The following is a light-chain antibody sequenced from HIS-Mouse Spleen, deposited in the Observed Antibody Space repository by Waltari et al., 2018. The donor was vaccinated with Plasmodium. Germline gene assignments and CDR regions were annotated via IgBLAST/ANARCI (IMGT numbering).Light chain of an antibody. Sequence: SYELTQPPSVSVAPGQKARTTCSGEALPKKYAYWYQQKSGQAPVLVIYEDSKRPSGIPERFSGSSSGTMATLTISGAQVEDEADYYCYSTDSSGNHRVFGGGTKLTVL. V-gene: IGLV3-10*01. J-gene: IGLJ3*02. CDR1: ALPKKY. CDR2: EDS. CDR3: YSTDSSGNHRV.